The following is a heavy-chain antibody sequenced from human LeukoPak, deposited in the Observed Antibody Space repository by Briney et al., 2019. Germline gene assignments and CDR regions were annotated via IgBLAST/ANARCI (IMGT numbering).Heavy chain of an antibody. D-gene: IGHD6-19*01. CDR2: VSIYNGKT. Sequence: ASVKVSCKASGYTFSNYGISWVRQAPGQGLEWVGWVSIYNGKTNYAQKFQGRVSMTTDTSTSTAYMELRSLRSDDTAVYYCAKAGYSSGWYDYYYYMDVWGKGTTVTVSS. CDR1: GYTFSNYG. J-gene: IGHJ6*03. CDR3: AKAGYSSGWYDYYYYMDV. V-gene: IGHV1-18*01.